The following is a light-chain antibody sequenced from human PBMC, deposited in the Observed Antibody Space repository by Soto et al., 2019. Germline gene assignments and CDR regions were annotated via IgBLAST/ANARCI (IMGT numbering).Light chain of an antibody. CDR2: GAS. V-gene: IGKV1-5*01. Sequence: DVQMTQAPSTLSASVRGRVTITCRASQSIINWLAWYQQKPGKAPKLLIYGASSLESGVPSRFSGSGSGTEFTLTLSSLQSEDFAVYYCHHYNNWPRTFGQGTKVDIK. CDR3: HHYNNWPRT. J-gene: IGKJ1*01. CDR1: QSIINW.